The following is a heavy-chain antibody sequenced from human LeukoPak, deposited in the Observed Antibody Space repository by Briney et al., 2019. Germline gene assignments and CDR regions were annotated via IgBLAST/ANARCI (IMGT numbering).Heavy chain of an antibody. CDR2: ISSSSSTI. CDR1: GFTFSSYS. CDR3: AREPYDSSGQRDFQH. Sequence: PGGSLRLSCAASGFTFSSYSMNWVRQAPGKGLEWVSYISSSSSTIYYADSVKGRFTISRDNAKNSLYLQMNSPRAEDTAVYYCAREPYDSSGQRDFQHWGQGTLVTVSS. D-gene: IGHD3-22*01. V-gene: IGHV3-48*01. J-gene: IGHJ1*01.